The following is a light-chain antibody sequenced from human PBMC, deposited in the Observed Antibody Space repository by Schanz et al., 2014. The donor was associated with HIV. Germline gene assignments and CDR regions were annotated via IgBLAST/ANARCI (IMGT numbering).Light chain of an antibody. V-gene: IGLV2-14*03. CDR3: CSYAGSYTLV. Sequence: QSALTQPASVSGSPGQSITISCTGTNNDVGFYDSLAWYQQHPGQAPKVVIYDVRSRPSGVSDRFSGSKSGNTASLTISGLQAEDEADYYCCSYAGSYTLVFGGGTKLTVL. CDR2: DVR. CDR1: NNDVGFYDS. J-gene: IGLJ2*01.